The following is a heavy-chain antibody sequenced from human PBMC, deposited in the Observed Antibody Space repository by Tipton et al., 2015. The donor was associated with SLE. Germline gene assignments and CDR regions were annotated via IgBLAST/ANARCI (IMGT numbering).Heavy chain of an antibody. CDR2: IYHSGST. J-gene: IGHJ3*02. V-gene: IGHV4-59*12. Sequence: GLVKPSETLSLICTVSGGSISGYYWSWIRQPPGKGLEWIGYIYHSGSTNYNPSLKSRVNISVDTSKNQFSLKLSSVTAADTAVYYCARPKSITMVRGLTTGPFEIWGQGTMVTVSS. D-gene: IGHD3-10*01. CDR3: ARPKSITMVRGLTTGPFEI. CDR1: GGSISGYY.